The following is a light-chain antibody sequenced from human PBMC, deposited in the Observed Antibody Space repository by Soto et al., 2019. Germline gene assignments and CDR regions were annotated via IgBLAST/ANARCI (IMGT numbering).Light chain of an antibody. V-gene: IGKV3-15*01. CDR2: GAS. Sequence: EIVMTQSPATLSVSPRERATLSCRASQSVSSNLAWYQQKPGQAPRLLIYGASTRATGIPARFSGSGSGTEFTLTISRLQSEDFAVYYCQQYNNWPPYTFGQGTKLEIK. CDR3: QQYNNWPPYT. J-gene: IGKJ2*01. CDR1: QSVSSN.